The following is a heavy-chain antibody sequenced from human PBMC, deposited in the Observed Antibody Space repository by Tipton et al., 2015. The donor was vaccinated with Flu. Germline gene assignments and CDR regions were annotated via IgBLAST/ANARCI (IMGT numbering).Heavy chain of an antibody. CDR3: ARDYGDLNWFDP. CDR1: GDSIRSASYY. J-gene: IGHJ5*02. CDR2: VYASGST. D-gene: IGHD7-27*01. V-gene: IGHV4-61*02. Sequence: TLSLTCTVSGDSIRSASYYWSWVRQPVGKGLEWIGRVYASGSTNYNPSLKSRVTISVDTSKNQFSLKLSSVTAADTAVYYCARDYGDLNWFDPWGPGTLVTVSS.